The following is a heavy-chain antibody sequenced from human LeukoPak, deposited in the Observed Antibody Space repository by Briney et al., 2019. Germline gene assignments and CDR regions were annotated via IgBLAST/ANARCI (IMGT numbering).Heavy chain of an antibody. CDR1: GFTFSNAW. CDR3: TTEYYDILTGYFPIDY. J-gene: IGHJ4*02. Sequence: GGSQRLSCAASGFTFSNAWMSWVRQAPGKGLEWVGRIKSKTDGGTTDYAAPVKGRFTISRDDSKNTLYLQMNSLKTEDTAVYYCTTEYYDILTGYFPIDYWGQGTLVTVSS. D-gene: IGHD3-9*01. V-gene: IGHV3-15*01. CDR2: IKSKTDGGTT.